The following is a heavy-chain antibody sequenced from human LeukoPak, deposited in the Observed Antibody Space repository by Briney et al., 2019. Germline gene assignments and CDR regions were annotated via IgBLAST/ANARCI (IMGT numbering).Heavy chain of an antibody. CDR1: GYTFTSYY. Sequence: ASVKVSCKASGYTFTSYYMHWGRQAPGQGLEWMGIINPSGGSTSYAQKFQGRVTMTRDTSTSTVYMELSSLRSEDTAVYYCARATAVAAPFDYWGQGTLVTVSS. CDR2: INPSGGST. CDR3: ARATAVAAPFDY. D-gene: IGHD6-19*01. V-gene: IGHV1-46*01. J-gene: IGHJ4*02.